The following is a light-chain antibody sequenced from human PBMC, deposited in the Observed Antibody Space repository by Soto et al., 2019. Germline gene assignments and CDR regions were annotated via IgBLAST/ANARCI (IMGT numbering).Light chain of an antibody. Sequence: QSALTQPASVSGSPGQSITISCTATSSDVGSFNYVSWYQHHPGKAPKLMIYEVTSRPSGVSNRFSGSTSGNTASLTISGLQAEDEADYYCVSYATSTTLYVFGSGTKLTVL. CDR3: VSYATSTTLYV. CDR1: SSDVGSFNY. CDR2: EVT. J-gene: IGLJ1*01. V-gene: IGLV2-14*01.